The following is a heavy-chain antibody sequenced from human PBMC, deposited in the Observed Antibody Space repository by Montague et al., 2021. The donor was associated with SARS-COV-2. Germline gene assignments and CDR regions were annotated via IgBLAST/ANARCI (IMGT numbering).Heavy chain of an antibody. D-gene: IGHD3-10*01. J-gene: IGHJ4*02. V-gene: IGHV3-30*04. Sequence: SLRLSCAASGFTFSSYPMHWVRQAPGKGLDWVAVISYDGKVKVYADSVKGRFTISRDDSKSTLYLQMNSLKTEDTAVYYCARDMFRGAPDYFDYWGQGTLVTVSS. CDR2: ISYDGKVK. CDR3: ARDMFRGAPDYFDY. CDR1: GFTFSSYP.